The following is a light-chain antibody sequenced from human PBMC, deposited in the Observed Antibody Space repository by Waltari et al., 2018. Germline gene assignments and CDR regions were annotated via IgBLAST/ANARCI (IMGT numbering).Light chain of an antibody. V-gene: IGKV3-11*01. Sequence: EIVLTQSPATLSLSPGERATLSCRASQGVSTYLAWYQQKPGQAPRLLISGASNRATGIPARFSGSGSGTDFTLTISSLEPEDFAVYYCQQRSNWPPDFGQGTRLEIK. CDR1: QGVSTY. CDR2: GAS. J-gene: IGKJ5*01. CDR3: QQRSNWPPD.